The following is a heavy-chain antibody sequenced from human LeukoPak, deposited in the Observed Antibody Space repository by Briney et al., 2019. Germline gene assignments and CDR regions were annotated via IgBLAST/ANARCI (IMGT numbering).Heavy chain of an antibody. CDR2: ISSSSSTI. D-gene: IGHD2/OR15-2a*01. Sequence: GGSLRLSCAASGFTFSSYSMNWVRQAPGKGLEWVSYISSSSSTIYYADSVKGRFTISRDNAKNSLYLQMNSLRAEDTAVYYCARESSFLHSTNWFDPWGQGTLVTVSS. J-gene: IGHJ5*02. CDR1: GFTFSSYS. CDR3: ARESSFLHSTNWFDP. V-gene: IGHV3-48*04.